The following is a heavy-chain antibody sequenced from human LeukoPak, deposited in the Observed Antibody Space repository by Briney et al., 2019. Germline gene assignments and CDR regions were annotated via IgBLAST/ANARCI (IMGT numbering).Heavy chain of an antibody. CDR1: GFIFSDFS. Sequence: GGSLRLSCTVSGFIFSDFSMSWVRQAPGKGLEWVAKMSEDGNEIFYVDSVKGRFTISRDNAKKSLYLQLNSLRPEDSAVYYCARPRGCGSARCNNFDYWGQGTLVTVSS. CDR3: ARPRGCGSARCNNFDY. D-gene: IGHD2-2*01. J-gene: IGHJ4*02. CDR2: MSEDGNEI. V-gene: IGHV3-7*01.